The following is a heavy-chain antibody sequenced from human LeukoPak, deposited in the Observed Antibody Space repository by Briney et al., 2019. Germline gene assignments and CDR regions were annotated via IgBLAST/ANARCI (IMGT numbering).Heavy chain of an antibody. J-gene: IGHJ4*02. V-gene: IGHV4-38-2*01. D-gene: IGHD3-22*01. CDR1: GYSISSGYY. CDR2: SYHRGNA. CDR3: VRLLGDSRGYYPRSFYIDS. Sequence: ASETLSLTCAVSGYSISSGYYWGWIQQAPGKGLEWFGSSYHRGNAHYKSSLNGRVAISTDTSKNQFSLTLTSVTAADTALYFCVRLLGDSRGYYPRSFYIDSWGQGILVSVSS.